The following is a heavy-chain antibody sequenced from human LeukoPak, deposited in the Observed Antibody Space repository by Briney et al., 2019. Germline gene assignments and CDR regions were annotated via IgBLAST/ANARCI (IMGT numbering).Heavy chain of an antibody. CDR1: GFKFSDFW. CDR3: AKAPIHCSGGSCYSSAFDI. CDR2: ISGSGGST. Sequence: GGSLRLSCAASGFKFSDFWMTWVRQAQGKGLEWVSAISGSGGSTYYADSVKGRFTISRDNSKNTLYLQMNSLRAEDTAVYYCAKAPIHCSGGSCYSSAFDIWGQGTMVTVSS. V-gene: IGHV3-23*01. J-gene: IGHJ3*02. D-gene: IGHD2-15*01.